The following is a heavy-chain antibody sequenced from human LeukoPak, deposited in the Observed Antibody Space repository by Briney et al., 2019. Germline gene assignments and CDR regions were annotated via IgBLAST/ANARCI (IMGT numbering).Heavy chain of an antibody. D-gene: IGHD5-24*01. V-gene: IGHV4-34*01. J-gene: IGHJ4*03. Sequence: SETLSLTCAVYGGSFSRYYWSWIRQSPGKGLEWIAEIDHRGDTNYNPSVKSRVTISVDTSKNQFSLKVRSLSAADTAVYYCARGATISETGYFDFWGQVTPVTVSP. CDR3: ARGATISETGYFDF. CDR2: IDHRGDT. CDR1: GGSFSRYY.